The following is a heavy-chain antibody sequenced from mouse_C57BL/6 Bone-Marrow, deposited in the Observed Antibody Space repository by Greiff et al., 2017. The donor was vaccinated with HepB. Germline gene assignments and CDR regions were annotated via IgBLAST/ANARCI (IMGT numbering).Heavy chain of an antibody. Sequence: QVQLKQPGAELVMPGASVKLSCKASGYTFTSYWMHWVKQRPGQGLEWIGEIDPSDSYTNYNQKFKGKSTLTVDKSSSTAYMQLSSLTSEDSAVYYCARGYYGMDYWGQGTSVTVSS. CDR1: GYTFTSYW. J-gene: IGHJ4*01. CDR3: ARGYYGMDY. CDR2: IDPSDSYT. V-gene: IGHV1-69*01.